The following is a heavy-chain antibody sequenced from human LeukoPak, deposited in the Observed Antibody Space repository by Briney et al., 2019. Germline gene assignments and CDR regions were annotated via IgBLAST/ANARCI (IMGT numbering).Heavy chain of an antibody. Sequence: GGSLGLSCAASGFTFSSYAMHWVRQAPGKGLEWVAVISYDGSNKYYADSVKGRFTISRDNSKNTLYLQMNSLRAEDTAVYYCARAYDFWSGSYDYWGQGTLVTVSS. V-gene: IGHV3-30-3*01. CDR3: ARAYDFWSGSYDY. J-gene: IGHJ4*02. CDR1: GFTFSSYA. CDR2: ISYDGSNK. D-gene: IGHD3-3*01.